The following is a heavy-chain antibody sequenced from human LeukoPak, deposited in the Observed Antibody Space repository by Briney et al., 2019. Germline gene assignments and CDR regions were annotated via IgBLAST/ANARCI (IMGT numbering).Heavy chain of an antibody. CDR2: ISYDGSNK. Sequence: GGSLRLSCAASGFTFSSYAMHWVRQAPGKVLEWVAVISYDGSNKYYADSVKGRFTISRDNSKNTLYLQMNSLRAEDTAVYYCARDVRMDVWGQGTTVTVSS. J-gene: IGHJ6*02. V-gene: IGHV3-30-3*01. CDR1: GFTFSSYA. CDR3: ARDVRMDV.